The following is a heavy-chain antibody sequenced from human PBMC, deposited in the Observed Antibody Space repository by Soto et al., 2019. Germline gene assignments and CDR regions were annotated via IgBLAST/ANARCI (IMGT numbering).Heavy chain of an antibody. V-gene: IGHV1-2*02. CDR2: LNPNSGGT. Sequence: ASVKVSCKASGYTFTGYYMHWVRPAPGQGLEWMVWLNPNSGGTNYAQKFQGRVTMTRDTSISTAYMELSGLRSDDTAVYYCARDSGVASWTYWGPGTLVTVSS. D-gene: IGHD5-12*01. J-gene: IGHJ4*02. CDR1: GYTFTGYY. CDR3: ARDSGVASWTY.